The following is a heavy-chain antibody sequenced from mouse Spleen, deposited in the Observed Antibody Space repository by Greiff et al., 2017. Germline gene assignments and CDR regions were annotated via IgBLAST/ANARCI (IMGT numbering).Heavy chain of an antibody. CDR1: GYTFTDYY. CDR2: INPNNGGT. D-gene: IGHD2-1*01. CDR3: ASLTIYYGNFHFDY. V-gene: IGHV1-26*01. Sequence: VQLQQSGPELVKPGASVKISCKASGYTFTDYYMNWVKQSHGKSLEWIGDINPNNGGTSYNQKFKGKATLTVDKSSSTAYMELRSLTSEDSAVYDCASLTIYYGNFHFDYWGQGTTLTVSS. J-gene: IGHJ2*01.